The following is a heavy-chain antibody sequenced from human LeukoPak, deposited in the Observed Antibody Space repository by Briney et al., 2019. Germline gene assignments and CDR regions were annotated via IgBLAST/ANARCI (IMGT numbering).Heavy chain of an antibody. CDR3: AKGPLRGTAAAIDY. V-gene: IGHV3-30*18. Sequence: GGSLRLSCAASGFTFNNYGMHWVRQAPGKGLEWVAVISYDGRNKHYPDSVKGRFTISRDISTDTLWLQMDSLRTEDTAVYYCAKGPLRGTAAAIDYWGQGILVTVSS. CDR2: ISYDGRNK. CDR1: GFTFNNYG. D-gene: IGHD2-2*01. J-gene: IGHJ4*02.